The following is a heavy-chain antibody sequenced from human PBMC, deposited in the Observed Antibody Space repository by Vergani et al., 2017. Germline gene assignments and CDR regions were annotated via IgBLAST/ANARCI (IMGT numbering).Heavy chain of an antibody. J-gene: IGHJ4*02. D-gene: IGHD6-19*01. Sequence: QVQLVESGGGVVQPGGSLRLSCAASGFTFSSYAMHWVRQAPGKGLEWVAVISYDGSNKYYADSVKGRFTISRDNSKNTLYLQMNSLRAEDTAVYYCARGGIAVAGTFLYYFDYWGQGTLVTVSS. V-gene: IGHV3-30-3*01. CDR1: GFTFSSYA. CDR3: ARGGIAVAGTFLYYFDY. CDR2: ISYDGSNK.